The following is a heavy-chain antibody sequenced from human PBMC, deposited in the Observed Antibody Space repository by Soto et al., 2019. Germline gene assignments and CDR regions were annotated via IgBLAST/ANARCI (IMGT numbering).Heavy chain of an antibody. CDR2: IYYIGTT. CDR3: AKNFSPLSPDSYFDY. Sequence: SETLSLTCTVSGGSISSGAYYWSWIRQHPGKGLEWIGFIYYIGTTSYNPSLKSRLTISVDTSKNQFSLRLSSVTVADTAVYFCAKNFSPLSPDSYFDYWGQGALVTVS. J-gene: IGHJ4*02. CDR1: GGSISSGAYY. D-gene: IGHD2-21*01. V-gene: IGHV4-31*03.